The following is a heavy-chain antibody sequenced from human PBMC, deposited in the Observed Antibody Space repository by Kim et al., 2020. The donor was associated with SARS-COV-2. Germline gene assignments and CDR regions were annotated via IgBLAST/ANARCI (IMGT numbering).Heavy chain of an antibody. J-gene: IGHJ6*03. D-gene: IGHD3-3*01. CDR2: MNPNSGNT. V-gene: IGHV1-8*01. Sequence: ASVKVSCKASGYTFTSYDINWVRQATGQGLEWMGWMNPNSGNTGYAQKFQGRVTMTRNTSISTAYMELSSLRSEDTAVYYCARETRRITIFGGVTAPNYYYYYMDVWGKGTTVTVSS. CDR1: GYTFTSYD. CDR3: ARETRRITIFGGVTAPNYYYYYMDV.